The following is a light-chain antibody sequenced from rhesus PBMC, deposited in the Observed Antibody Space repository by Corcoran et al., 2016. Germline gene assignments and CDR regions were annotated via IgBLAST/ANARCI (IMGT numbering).Light chain of an antibody. CDR2: DAS. Sequence: EIVLTQSPATLSLSPGERATLSCRASQSVSSYLAWYQQKPGQAPRLLIYDASSRATGLPDRFSGSGSGTDFTLTSSSLEPEDVGVYYCQQYSNWPLTFGGGTKVELK. V-gene: IGKV3-35*01. J-gene: IGKJ4*01. CDR1: QSVSSY. CDR3: QQYSNWPLT.